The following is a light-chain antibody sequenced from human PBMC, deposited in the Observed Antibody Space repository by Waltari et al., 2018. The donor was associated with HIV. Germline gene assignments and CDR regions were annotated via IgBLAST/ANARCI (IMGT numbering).Light chain of an antibody. CDR2: SNN. CDR3: AAWDDSLSGLVV. CDR1: RSNIGRNP. V-gene: IGLV1-44*01. J-gene: IGLJ2*01. Sequence: QSVLTPPPSASGTPGQRVTISRSGIRSNIGRNPVHCSQQHPGTAPRLPIDSNNQRPSGVPDRFSGSKSGTAASLAISVLQSEDEADYYCAAWDDSLSGLVVFGGGTKLTVL.